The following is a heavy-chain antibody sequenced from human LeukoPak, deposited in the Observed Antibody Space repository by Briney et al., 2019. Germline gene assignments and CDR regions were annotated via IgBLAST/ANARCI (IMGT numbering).Heavy chain of an antibody. CDR1: GFTFGDYA. D-gene: IGHD6-13*01. CDR2: IRSKAYIGTT. CDR3: TREIAAANDY. J-gene: IGHJ4*02. V-gene: IGHV3-49*03. Sequence: GGSLRLSCTASGFTFGDYAMSWFRQAPGKGRGGGGFIRSKAYIGTTEYAASVKGRVTISRDDSKSIAYLQINSLKTEDTAVYYCTREIAAANDYWGQGTLVTVSS.